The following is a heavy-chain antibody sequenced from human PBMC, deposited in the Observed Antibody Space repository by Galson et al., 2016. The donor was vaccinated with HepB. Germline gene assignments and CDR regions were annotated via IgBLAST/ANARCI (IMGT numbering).Heavy chain of an antibody. Sequence: SLRLSCAASGFNSTNAYMNWVRQSPRKGLEWVGRVKSRAAGGTRDYIAPVKGRFAISRDDSKNTVYLQMDSLTTEDTAVYYCATRGGENNWGQGTLVTVSS. J-gene: IGHJ4*02. CDR3: ATRGGENN. D-gene: IGHD2-21*01. V-gene: IGHV3-15*01. CDR2: VKSRAAGGTR. CDR1: GFNSTNAY.